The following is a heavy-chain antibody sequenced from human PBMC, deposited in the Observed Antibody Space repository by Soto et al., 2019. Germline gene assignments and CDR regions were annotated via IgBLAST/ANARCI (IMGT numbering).Heavy chain of an antibody. CDR1: GASISDCDW. J-gene: IGHJ4*02. CDR2: IHHSGAT. V-gene: IGHV4-4*02. D-gene: IGHD3-10*01. Sequence: QVHLQESGPGLVKPSGTLSLTCAVSGASISDCDWWSWVRQPPGKGLEWIGEIHHSGATNHNSSVKSRVTISLDKSKNHLSMQLNSVTAADTAVYYCATRDYPASPYWGQGILVTVSS. CDR3: ATRDYPASPY.